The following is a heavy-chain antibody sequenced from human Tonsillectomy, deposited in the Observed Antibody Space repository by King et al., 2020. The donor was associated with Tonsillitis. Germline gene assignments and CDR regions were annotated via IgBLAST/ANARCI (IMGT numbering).Heavy chain of an antibody. CDR3: ASISEGHDHGTCAHYASNCFDP. J-gene: IGHJ5*02. CDR1: GGSFSDYY. Sequence: VQLQQWGAGLLKPSETLSLTCAVYGGSFSDYYWSWMRQPPGKGLEWIGETNHTGSTNYNPSLKSRVTISVDTSKNQFSLKLTSVTAADTAAFYCASISEGHDHGTCAHYASNCFDPGGQGTLVTVSS. CDR2: TNHTGST. V-gene: IGHV4-34*01. D-gene: IGHD4/OR15-4a*01.